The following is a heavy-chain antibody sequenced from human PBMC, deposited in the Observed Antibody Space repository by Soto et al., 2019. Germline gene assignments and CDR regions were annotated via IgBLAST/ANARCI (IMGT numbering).Heavy chain of an antibody. CDR3: ATGTAGDSSGYWVY. CDR2: IIPVLGTE. J-gene: IGHJ4*02. D-gene: IGHD3-22*01. Sequence: QVQLVQSGAEVKKPGSSVKVTCRASGGSFSSYAMNWVRQAPGQGREWMGGIIPVLGTEDYSQKFQGRVTITADESTSTAYMELSSLRSEDAAVYYCATGTAGDSSGYWVYWGQGTLVTVSS. CDR1: GGSFSSYA. V-gene: IGHV1-69*01.